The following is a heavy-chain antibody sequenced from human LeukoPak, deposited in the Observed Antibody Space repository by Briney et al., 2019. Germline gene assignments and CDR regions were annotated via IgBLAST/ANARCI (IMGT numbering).Heavy chain of an antibody. CDR3: ARDNNYGPDS. J-gene: IGHJ4*02. CDR2: ILPHSGDT. V-gene: IGHV1-2*02. D-gene: IGHD4-17*01. Sequence: AASVRVSCKASGYTFTSHYMHWVRQAPGQGLEWMGWILPHSGDTNYAQKFQGRVTMTRDTSISTVYMELIRLTSDDTATYHCARDNNYGPDSWGQGALVTVSS. CDR1: GYTFTSHY.